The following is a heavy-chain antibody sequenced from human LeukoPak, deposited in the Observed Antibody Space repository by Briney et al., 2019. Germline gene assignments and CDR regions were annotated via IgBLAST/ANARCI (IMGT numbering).Heavy chain of an antibody. D-gene: IGHD3-22*01. CDR2: LSGSGTTT. Sequence: PGGSLRLSCAASGFTFSDYAISWVRQVPGKGLGWVSTLSGSGTTTFYANSVKGRFSISRDSSMTTLYLQMHSLRAADTALYSCTEDYDTVGYYCSNYWGQGTLVTVSS. V-gene: IGHV3-23*01. J-gene: IGHJ4*02. CDR3: TEDYDTVGYYCSNY. CDR1: GFTFSDYA.